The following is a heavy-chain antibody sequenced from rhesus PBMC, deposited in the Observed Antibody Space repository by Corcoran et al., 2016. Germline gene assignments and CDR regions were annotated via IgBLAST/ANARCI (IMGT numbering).Heavy chain of an antibody. CDR3: AKDPDGSSYVLGYFDY. J-gene: IGHJ4*01. D-gene: IGHD4-29*01. CDR2: INVGGGRT. CDR1: GFTFSSYW. V-gene: IGHV3S25*01. Sequence: EVQLVESGGGLVQPGGSLRLSCAASGFTFSSYWMNWVRQAPGKGLEWVSVINVGGGRTDYADSVKGRFTISRDNSKNTLSLQMNSLRAEDTAVYYCAKDPDGSSYVLGYFDYWGQGVLVTVSS.